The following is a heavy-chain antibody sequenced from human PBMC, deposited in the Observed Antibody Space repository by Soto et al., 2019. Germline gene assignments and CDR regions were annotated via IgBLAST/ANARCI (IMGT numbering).Heavy chain of an antibody. CDR1: GYTFTSYY. V-gene: IGHV1-46*03. CDR2: INPSGGST. Sequence: ASVKVSCKASGYTFTSYYMHWVRQAPGQGLEWMGIINPSGGSTSYAQKFQGRVTMTRDTSTSTVYMELGSLRSEDTAVYYCARGVGCSSTSCHPLRAFDIWGQGTMVTVSS. CDR3: ARGVGCSSTSCHPLRAFDI. D-gene: IGHD2-2*01. J-gene: IGHJ3*02.